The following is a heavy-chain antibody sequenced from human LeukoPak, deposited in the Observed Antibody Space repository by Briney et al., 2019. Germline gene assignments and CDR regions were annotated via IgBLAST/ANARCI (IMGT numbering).Heavy chain of an antibody. CDR3: ARDYKYAFDN. Sequence: HPGGSLRLSCAASGFAFSDYSMNWVRQAPGKGLEWISYIGIDSGNTNYADSVKGRFTISGDKAKNSLYLQMNSLRVEDTAMYYCARDYKYAFDNWGQGTLVTVSS. V-gene: IGHV3-48*01. CDR2: IGIDSGNT. J-gene: IGHJ4*02. CDR1: GFAFSDYS. D-gene: IGHD5-24*01.